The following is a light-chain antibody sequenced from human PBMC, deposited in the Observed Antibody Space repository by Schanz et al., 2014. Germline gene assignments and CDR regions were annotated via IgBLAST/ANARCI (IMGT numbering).Light chain of an antibody. CDR2: DVT. Sequence: QSALTQPPSASGSPGQSVTISCTGTSSDIGRYNYVSWYQHHPGKAPKLLIYDVTKRPSGVPDRFSGSKSGNTASLTVSGLQAEDEGDYYCSAYTSSSTLVFGGGTKLTVL. V-gene: IGLV2-8*01. CDR3: SAYTSSSTLV. CDR1: SSDIGRYNY. J-gene: IGLJ2*01.